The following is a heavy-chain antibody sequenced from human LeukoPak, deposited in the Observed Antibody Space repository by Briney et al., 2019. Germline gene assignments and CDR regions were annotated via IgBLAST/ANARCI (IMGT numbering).Heavy chain of an antibody. J-gene: IGHJ4*02. CDR1: GYTFTSYG. CDR3: ARDVRYSSSWYIDY. D-gene: IGHD6-13*01. CDR2: ISGYNGYT. Sequence: ASVKVSCKPSGYTFTSYGINWVRQAPGQGLEWMGWISGYNGYTNNAQKVQGRVTMTTDTFTGTAYMELRSLRSDDTAVYYCARDVRYSSSWYIDYWGQGTLVTVSS. V-gene: IGHV1-18*01.